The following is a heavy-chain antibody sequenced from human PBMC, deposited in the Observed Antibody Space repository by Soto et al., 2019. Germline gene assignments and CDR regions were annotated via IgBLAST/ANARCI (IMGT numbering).Heavy chain of an antibody. D-gene: IGHD3-10*01. CDR2: ISTYSGDT. V-gene: IGHV1-18*01. Sequence: QVHLVQSGVEVKTPGASVKVSCQASGYTFFTYDISWVRQAPGQGLEWMGWISTYSGDTKYAQKFQGRVTMTTDTTTDTGYPGLGSLRIYRTAVYFWARNHGPTNFGNLFEPWGQGTLVTVSS. CDR1: GYTFFTYD. CDR3: ARNHGPTNFGNLFEP. J-gene: IGHJ5*02.